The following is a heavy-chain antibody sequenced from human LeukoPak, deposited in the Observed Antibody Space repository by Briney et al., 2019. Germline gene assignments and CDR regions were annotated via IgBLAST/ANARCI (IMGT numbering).Heavy chain of an antibody. CDR3: ARQGYSSSWFPDGAFDI. D-gene: IGHD6-13*01. CDR2: IYYSGST. V-gene: IGHV4-30-4*01. CDR1: GGSISSGDYY. J-gene: IGHJ3*02. Sequence: SETLSLTCTVSGGSISSGDYYWSWIRQPPGKGLEWIGYIYYSGSTYYNPSLKSRVTISVDTSKNQFSLKLSSVIAADTAVYYCARQGYSSSWFPDGAFDIWGQGTMVTVSS.